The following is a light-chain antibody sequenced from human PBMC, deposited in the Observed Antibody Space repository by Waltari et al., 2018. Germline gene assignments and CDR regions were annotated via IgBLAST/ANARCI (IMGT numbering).Light chain of an antibody. CDR1: SSKIGNNY. CDR3: GTWDASLGGI. CDR2: ENN. V-gene: IGLV1-51*02. Sequence: QSVLTQPPSVSAAPGQTVTISCSADSSKIGNNYVSWYQHFPGTAPKLLIYENNRRPSGFPDRFSGSKSGTSATLCITGLQTGDEADYYCGTWDASLGGIFGTGTKVTVL. J-gene: IGLJ1*01.